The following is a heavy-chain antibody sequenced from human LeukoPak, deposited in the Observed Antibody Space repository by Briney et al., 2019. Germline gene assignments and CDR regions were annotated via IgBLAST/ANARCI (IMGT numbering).Heavy chain of an antibody. CDR3: ARPYEVGATHFDY. CDR2: IYYSGST. V-gene: IGHV4-39*01. Sequence: SETLSLTCTVSGGSISSISYYWGWIRQPPGKGLEWIGSIYYSGSTYYNPSLKSRVTISVDTSKNQFSLKLSSVTAADTAVYYCARPYEVGATHFDYWGQGTLVTVSS. D-gene: IGHD1-26*01. J-gene: IGHJ4*02. CDR1: GGSISSISYY.